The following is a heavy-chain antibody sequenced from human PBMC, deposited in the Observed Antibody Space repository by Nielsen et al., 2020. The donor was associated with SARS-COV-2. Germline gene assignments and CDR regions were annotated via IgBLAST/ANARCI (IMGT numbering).Heavy chain of an antibody. J-gene: IGHJ5*02. V-gene: IGHV4-39*07. CDR3: AREGDSRVPGNWFDT. D-gene: IGHD2-2*01. CDR2: VFQSGST. CDR1: GGAISNSGYY. Sequence: SETLSLTCSVSGGAISNSGYYWAWIRQPPGKGLEWIGSVFQSGSTYYNVSLESRVTISVDTTNNQFSLRLRSVTAADTAVYFCAREGDSRVPGNWFDTWGRGALVTVSS.